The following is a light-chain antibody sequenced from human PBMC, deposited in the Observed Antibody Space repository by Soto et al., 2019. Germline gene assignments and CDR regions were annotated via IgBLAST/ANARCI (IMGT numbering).Light chain of an antibody. Sequence: HVTHSASSLSSSVGDRVTITCRASQNIANYLNWYQQKPGKAPKLLIYDASSLESGVPSRFSGSGSGTEFSLTISSLQPDDFASYYCQQYKSYPWTFGQGTKVDI. CDR2: DAS. V-gene: IGKV1-5*01. J-gene: IGKJ1*01. CDR3: QQYKSYPWT. CDR1: QNIANY.